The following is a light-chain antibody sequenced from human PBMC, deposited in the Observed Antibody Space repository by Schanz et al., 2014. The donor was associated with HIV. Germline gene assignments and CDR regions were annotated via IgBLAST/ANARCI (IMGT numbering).Light chain of an antibody. CDR3: QQYAVSSWT. CDR2: ATS. Sequence: EIVLTQSPGSLSLSPGGRATLSCGASQSVSANLAWYQQKRDQPPRLVIYATSTRAAGIPDRFSGTGSGTDFTLTISSLQPDDFATYYCQQYAVSSWTFGLGTKVEIK. V-gene: IGKV3-20*01. J-gene: IGKJ1*01. CDR1: QSVSAN.